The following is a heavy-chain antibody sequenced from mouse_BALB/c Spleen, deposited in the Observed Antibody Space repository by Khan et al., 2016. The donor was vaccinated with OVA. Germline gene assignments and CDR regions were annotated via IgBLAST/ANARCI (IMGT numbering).Heavy chain of an antibody. J-gene: IGHJ3*01. V-gene: IGHV1S81*02. CDR2: INPSNGGT. CDR3: TRSGWAAFAY. Sequence: QVHVKQSGAELVKPGASVKLSCKASGYTFTSYYIYWVKQRPGQGLEWIGGINPSNGGTYFNEKFESKATLTVDKSSSTAFMQVSSLTSEDYAVYYCTRSGWAAFAYWGQGTLVTVSA. CDR1: GYTFTSYY. D-gene: IGHD1-1*02.